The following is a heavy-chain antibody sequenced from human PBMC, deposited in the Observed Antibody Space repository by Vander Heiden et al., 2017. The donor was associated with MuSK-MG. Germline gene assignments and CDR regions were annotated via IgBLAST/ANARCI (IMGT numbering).Heavy chain of an antibody. Sequence: QVQLQESGPGLVKPAETLSLTCTVSGGSISSYYWSWLRQPPGKGLEWIGYIYYSGSTNYNPSLKSRVIISVDTSKTQFSLKLTSVTAADTAVYYCAREGTYYESSGYYSGSYYYYMDVWGKGTTVTVSS. CDR2: IYYSGST. V-gene: IGHV4-59*01. D-gene: IGHD3-22*01. J-gene: IGHJ6*03. CDR3: AREGTYYESSGYYSGSYYYYMDV. CDR1: GGSISSYY.